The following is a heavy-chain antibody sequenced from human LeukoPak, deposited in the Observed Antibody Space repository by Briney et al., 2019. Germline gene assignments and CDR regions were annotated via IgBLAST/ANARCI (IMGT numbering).Heavy chain of an antibody. J-gene: IGHJ4*02. Sequence: SETLSLTCTVSGGSISSGSYYWSWIRQPPGKGLEWIGYIYYSGSTYYNPSLKSRVTISVDTSKNQFSLKLSSVTAADTAVYYCARGDSGYEPLDYWGQGTLVTVSS. CDR2: IYYSGST. CDR1: GGSISSGSYY. D-gene: IGHD5-12*01. CDR3: ARGDSGYEPLDY. V-gene: IGHV4-30-4*07.